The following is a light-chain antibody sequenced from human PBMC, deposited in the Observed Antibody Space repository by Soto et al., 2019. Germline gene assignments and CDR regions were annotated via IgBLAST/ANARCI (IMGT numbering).Light chain of an antibody. CDR2: SNN. Sequence: QSVLIQPPSASGTPGQRVTISCSGSSSNIGSNTVNWYQQLPGTAPKLLIYSNNQRPSGVPYRFSGSKSGTSASLAVSGLQSEDEADYYCAAWDDILNGGVFGGGTKLTVL. CDR3: AAWDDILNGGV. J-gene: IGLJ3*02. CDR1: SSNIGSNT. V-gene: IGLV1-44*01.